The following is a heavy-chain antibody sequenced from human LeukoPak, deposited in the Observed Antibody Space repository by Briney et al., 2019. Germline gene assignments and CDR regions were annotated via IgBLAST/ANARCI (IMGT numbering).Heavy chain of an antibody. V-gene: IGHV3-23*01. CDR1: GFTFSSYG. J-gene: IGHJ3*02. Sequence: GGSLRLSCAASGFTFSSYGMSWVRQAPGKGLEWVSAISGSGSSTYYADSVKGRFTISRDNSKNTLYLQMNSLRAEDTAVYYCATDPAYYYGSGRINDAFDIWGQGTMVTVSS. CDR2: ISGSGSST. D-gene: IGHD3-10*01. CDR3: ATDPAYYYGSGRINDAFDI.